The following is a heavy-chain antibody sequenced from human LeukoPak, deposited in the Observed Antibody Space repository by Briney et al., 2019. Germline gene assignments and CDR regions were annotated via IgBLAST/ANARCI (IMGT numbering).Heavy chain of an antibody. CDR3: ARDLSDSYGMDV. D-gene: IGHD6-25*01. V-gene: IGHV3-21*01. CDR2: ISSSSSYI. CDR1: GFTFSSYN. J-gene: IGHJ6*02. Sequence: GGSLRLSCAACGFTFSSYNMNWVRQAPGKGLEWVSSISSSSSYIYYADSVKGRFTISRDNAKNSLYLQMNSLRAEDTAVYYCARDLSDSYGMDVWGQGTTVTVSS.